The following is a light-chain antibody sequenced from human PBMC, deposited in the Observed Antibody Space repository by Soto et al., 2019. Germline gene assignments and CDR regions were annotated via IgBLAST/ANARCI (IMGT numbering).Light chain of an antibody. J-gene: IGKJ1*01. CDR3: QQYGSSPGRWT. V-gene: IGKV3-20*01. CDR2: GAS. CDR1: QSVSSSY. Sequence: ESVLAQSPGTLSLSPGERATLSCRTSQSVSSSYLAWYQQKPGQAPRLLIYGASSRATGIPDRLSGSGSGTDFTLNISRLEPDDFAVYYCQQYGSSPGRWTFGQGTKMDTK.